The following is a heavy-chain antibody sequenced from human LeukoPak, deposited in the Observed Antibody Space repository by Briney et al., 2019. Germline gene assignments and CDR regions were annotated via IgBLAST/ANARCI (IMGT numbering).Heavy chain of an antibody. D-gene: IGHD2-15*01. Sequence: KPSETLSLTCAVSGYSISSGYYWGWIRQPPGKGLEWIGSIYHSGSTYYNPSLKSRVTISVDTSKNQFSLKLSSVTAADTAVYYCAREGYCSGGSCYSDYYYYYMDVWGKGTTVTVSS. V-gene: IGHV4-38-2*02. J-gene: IGHJ6*03. CDR3: AREGYCSGGSCYSDYYYYYMDV. CDR2: IYHSGST. CDR1: GYSISSGYY.